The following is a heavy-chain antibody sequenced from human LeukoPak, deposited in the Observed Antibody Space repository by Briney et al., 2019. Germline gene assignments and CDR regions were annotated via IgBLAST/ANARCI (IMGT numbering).Heavy chain of an antibody. CDR3: ARHAPNDYGDYEGAFDI. CDR1: GYNFTSYW. Sequence: GESLKISCKGSGYNFTSYWIGWVRQMPGKGLEWMGIIYPGDSDTRYSPSFQGQVTISADKSISTAYLQWSSLKASDTAMYYCARHAPNDYGDYEGAFDIWGQGTMVTVSS. CDR2: IYPGDSDT. J-gene: IGHJ3*02. D-gene: IGHD4-17*01. V-gene: IGHV5-51*01.